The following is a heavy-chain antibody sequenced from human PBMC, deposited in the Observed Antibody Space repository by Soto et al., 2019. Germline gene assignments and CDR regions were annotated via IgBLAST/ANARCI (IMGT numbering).Heavy chain of an antibody. V-gene: IGHV1-18*04. CDR1: GYTFTSYG. CDR2: ISAYNGNT. J-gene: IGHJ4*02. D-gene: IGHD6-6*01. CDR3: ARLTYSSSPEHTLLALVGSHFDY. Sequence: ASVKVSCKASGYTFTSYGISWVRQAPGQGLEWMGWISAYNGNTNYAQKLQGRVTMTTDTSTSTAYMELRSLRSDDTAMYYCARLTYSSSPEHTLLALVGSHFDYWGQGTLVTVSS.